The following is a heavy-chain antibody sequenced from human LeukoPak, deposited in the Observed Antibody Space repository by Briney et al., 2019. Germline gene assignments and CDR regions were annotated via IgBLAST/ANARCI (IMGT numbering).Heavy chain of an antibody. J-gene: IGHJ6*03. Sequence: TSETLSLTCTVSGVSISSYYWSWIRQPPGKGLEWIGYTYYSGSTNYNPSLKSRVTISVDTSKNQFSLKLSSVTAADTAVYYCARGSGFGFYYYYYYMDVWGKGTTVTISS. CDR3: ARGSGFGFYYYYYYMDV. D-gene: IGHD3-10*01. CDR1: GVSISSYY. CDR2: TYYSGST. V-gene: IGHV4-59*01.